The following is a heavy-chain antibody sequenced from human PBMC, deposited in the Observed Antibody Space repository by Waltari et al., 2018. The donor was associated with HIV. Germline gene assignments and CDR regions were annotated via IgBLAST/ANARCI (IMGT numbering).Heavy chain of an antibody. CDR3: ARDPRSSGYYGMDV. V-gene: IGHV3-53*01. D-gene: IGHD1-26*01. Sequence: EVQLVESGGGLIEPGGSLRLSCAASGLTVSSNYMSWVRQAPGKGLEWVSVIYSGGSRYYADSVKGRFTISRDNSKNTLSLQRNSLGPEDTAVYYCARDPRSSGYYGMDVWGQGTTVTVSS. J-gene: IGHJ6*02. CDR2: IYSGGSR. CDR1: GLTVSSNY.